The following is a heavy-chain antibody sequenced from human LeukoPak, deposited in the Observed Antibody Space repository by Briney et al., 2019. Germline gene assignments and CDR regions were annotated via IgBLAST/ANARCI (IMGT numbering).Heavy chain of an antibody. V-gene: IGHV3-30*02. J-gene: IGHJ4*02. CDR1: GFTFSSYG. CDR3: AKDSGQLLWFGELLMADY. Sequence: GGSLRLSCVASGFTFSSYGMHWVRQAPGKGLEWVAFIRYDGSNKYYADSVKGRFTISRDNSKNTLYLQMNSLRAEDTAVYYCAKDSGQLLWFGELLMADYWGQGTLVTVSS. D-gene: IGHD3-10*01. CDR2: IRYDGSNK.